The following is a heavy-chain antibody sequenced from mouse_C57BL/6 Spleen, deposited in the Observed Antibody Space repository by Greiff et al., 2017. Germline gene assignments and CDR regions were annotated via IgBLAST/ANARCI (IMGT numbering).Heavy chain of an antibody. Sequence: EVKLVESGPELVKPGASVKISCKASGYSFTGYYMNWVKQSPEKSLEWIGEINPSTGGTTYNQKFKAKATLTVDKSSSTAYMQLKSLTSEDSAVYYCARKGPYAMDDGGQGTSVTVSS. CDR1: GYSFTGYY. V-gene: IGHV1-42*01. CDR2: INPSTGGT. J-gene: IGHJ4*01. CDR3: ARKGPYAMDD. D-gene: IGHD3-3*01.